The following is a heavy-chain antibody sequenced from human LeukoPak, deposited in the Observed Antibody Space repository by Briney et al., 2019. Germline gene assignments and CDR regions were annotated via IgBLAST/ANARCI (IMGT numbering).Heavy chain of an antibody. V-gene: IGHV3-53*01. D-gene: IGHD3-10*01. CDR3: ARDMGFGDLMGY. CDR2: IYSGGTT. CDR1: GFSVSSIY. J-gene: IGHJ4*02. Sequence: GGSLRLSCAASGFSVSSIYMSWVRQAPGEGLEWVAVIYSGGTTYYADSVRGRFTISRDNSKNTLYLQMNSLRVEDTALYYCARDMGFGDLMGYWGQGTLVTASS.